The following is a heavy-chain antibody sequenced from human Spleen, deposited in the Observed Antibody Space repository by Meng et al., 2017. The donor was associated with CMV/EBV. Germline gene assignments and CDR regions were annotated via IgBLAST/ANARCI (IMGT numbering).Heavy chain of an antibody. CDR3: AHSPLDVFDP. Sequence: QIPLKESGPTLVKPTQTFAITYTFSGYSLSTSGVGVGWILQPPGKALEWLALIYWDDDKRYSPSLKSRLTITKDTSKNQVVLTMTNMDPVDTATYYCAHSPLDVFDPWGQGTLVTVSS. V-gene: IGHV2-5*02. D-gene: IGHD1-1*01. CDR2: IYWDDDK. CDR1: GYSLSTSGVG. J-gene: IGHJ5*02.